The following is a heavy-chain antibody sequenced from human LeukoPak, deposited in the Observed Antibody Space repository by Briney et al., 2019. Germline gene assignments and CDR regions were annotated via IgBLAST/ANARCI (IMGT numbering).Heavy chain of an antibody. CDR2: IYSGGST. Sequence: GGSLRLSCAASGFTVSSNYMSWVRQAPGKGLEWVSVIYSGGSTYYADSVKGRFTISRDNSKNTLYLQMNSLRAEDTAVYYCARVMYDILTGYPRPYYFDYWGQGTLVTVSS. J-gene: IGHJ4*02. V-gene: IGHV3-53*01. CDR3: ARVMYDILTGYPRPYYFDY. CDR1: GFTVSSNY. D-gene: IGHD3-9*01.